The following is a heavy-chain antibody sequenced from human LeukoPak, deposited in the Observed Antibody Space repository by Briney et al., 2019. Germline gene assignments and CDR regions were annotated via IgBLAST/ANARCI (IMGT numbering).Heavy chain of an antibody. CDR3: ARRVVITTGGWFDP. V-gene: IGHV4-4*02. D-gene: IGHD3-22*01. Sequence: SGTLSLTCAVSGGSISSSNWWSWVRQPPGKGLEWIGEIYHSGNINYNPSLKSRVTMSVDKSKNQFSLKLSSVTAADTAVYYCARRVVITTGGWFDPWGQGTLVTVSS. CDR1: GGSISSSNW. CDR2: IYHSGNI. J-gene: IGHJ5*02.